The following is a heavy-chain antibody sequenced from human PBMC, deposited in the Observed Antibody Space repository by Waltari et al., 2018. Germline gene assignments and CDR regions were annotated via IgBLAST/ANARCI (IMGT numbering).Heavy chain of an antibody. V-gene: IGHV3-15*01. Sequence: EVQMVESGGGSMKPGVSLRPSCVASGFPFTPAWLTWVRQAPGKGLEWLGRIKSQNDGAITDFAASVRGRFSITRDDSQNMVFLQMNNLRTEDTAVYYCTTLDAPWGGWGHGTLVTVSS. CDR1: GFPFTPAW. D-gene: IGHD7-27*01. CDR2: IKSQNDGAIT. CDR3: TTLDAPWGG. J-gene: IGHJ4*01.